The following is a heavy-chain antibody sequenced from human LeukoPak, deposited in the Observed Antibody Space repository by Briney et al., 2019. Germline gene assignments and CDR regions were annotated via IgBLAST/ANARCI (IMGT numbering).Heavy chain of an antibody. D-gene: IGHD2-15*01. CDR3: ARGGGVVAHYYYYYYMDV. Sequence: SETLSLTCTVSGGSISSYYWSWIRQPPGKGLEWIGYIYYSGSTNYNPSLKSRVTISVDTSKNQFSLKLSSVTAADTAVYYCARGGGVVAHYYYYYYMDVWGKGTTVTVSS. CDR2: IYYSGST. V-gene: IGHV4-59*01. CDR1: GGSISSYY. J-gene: IGHJ6*03.